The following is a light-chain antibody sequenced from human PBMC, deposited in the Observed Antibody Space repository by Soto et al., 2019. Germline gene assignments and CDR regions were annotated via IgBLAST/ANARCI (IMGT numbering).Light chain of an antibody. V-gene: IGKV1-5*03. CDR3: QQYNSYSPWA. Sequence: DIQMTRSPSTLSASVGARVSITRRASQSISSWLAWYQQKPGKAHKLLSYKASSLESGFPSRFSGSGSGTEFTLTISSLQTDDLATYYCQQYNSYSPWAVGQGTKVDIK. CDR2: KAS. J-gene: IGKJ1*01. CDR1: QSISSW.